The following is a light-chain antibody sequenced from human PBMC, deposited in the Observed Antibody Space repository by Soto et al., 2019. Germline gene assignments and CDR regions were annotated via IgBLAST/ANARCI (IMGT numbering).Light chain of an antibody. Sequence: EIVLTQSPATLSVSPGERVTLSCRASQNLHSFLNWYQQRPGQAPRPLIYDGSKRAAGVPDRISGDGSGTDYTLTISSLEPEDFAVYYCQQRTRWPMTFCQGTRLEI. CDR3: QQRTRWPMT. V-gene: IGKV3-11*01. J-gene: IGKJ5*01. CDR2: DGS. CDR1: QNLHSF.